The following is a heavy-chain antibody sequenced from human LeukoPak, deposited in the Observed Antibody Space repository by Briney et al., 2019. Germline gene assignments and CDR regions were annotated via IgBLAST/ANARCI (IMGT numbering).Heavy chain of an antibody. Sequence: SETLSLTCTVSGGSINDYYWSWIRQPPGKGLEYIGHIYSSGSTKYNPSLTSRVTMSIDTSNNQFSLKLSSVTAADTAVYYCARDSRYSDTSGYYYSHYYMDVWGKGTTVTVSS. D-gene: IGHD3-22*01. CDR2: IYSSGST. J-gene: IGHJ6*03. CDR3: ARDSRYSDTSGYYYSHYYMDV. V-gene: IGHV4-59*01. CDR1: GGSINDYY.